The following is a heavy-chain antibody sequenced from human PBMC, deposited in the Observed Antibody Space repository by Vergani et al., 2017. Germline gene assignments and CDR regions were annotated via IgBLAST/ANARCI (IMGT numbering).Heavy chain of an antibody. CDR3: ARGQWLPTLSFDY. V-gene: IGHV1-46*01. J-gene: IGHJ4*02. CDR2: INPSGGST. Sequence: QVQLVQSGAEVKKPGASVKVSCRASGYSFSSYDISWVRQATGQGLEWMGIINPSGGSTSYAQKFQGRVTMTRDTSTSTVYMELSRLRSDDTAVYYCARGQWLPTLSFDYWGQGTLVTVSS. CDR1: GYSFSSYD. D-gene: IGHD6-19*01.